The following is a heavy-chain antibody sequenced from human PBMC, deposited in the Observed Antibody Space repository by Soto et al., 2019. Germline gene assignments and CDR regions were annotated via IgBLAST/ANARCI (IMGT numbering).Heavy chain of an antibody. Sequence: GFTVSSNDMRWVRQAPVKGLLLVSRIKSYGTYTTYADSVKGRFTSSRDNANNTLYLQMNSLSAAHPAMYHCAGRGSGYLGNRAQGTLIPVSS. CDR1: GFTVSSND. J-gene: IGHJ4*02. CDR3: AGRGSGYLGN. CDR2: IKSYGTYT. V-gene: IGHV3-74*01. D-gene: IGHD3-22*01.